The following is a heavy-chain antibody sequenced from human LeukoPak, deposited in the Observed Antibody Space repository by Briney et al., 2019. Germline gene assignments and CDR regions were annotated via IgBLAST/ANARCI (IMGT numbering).Heavy chain of an antibody. V-gene: IGHV3-7*04. J-gene: IGHJ4*02. CDR2: IKQDGSEK. CDR1: GFTFSFYW. Sequence: PGGSLRLSCAASGFTFSFYWMNWVRQAPGKGLEWVANIKQDGSEKYYVDSVKGRFTISRDNAKNSLYLQMNSLGAEDTAVYYCARYGAGIHWGQGPLVTVSS. D-gene: IGHD3-10*01. CDR3: ARYGAGIH.